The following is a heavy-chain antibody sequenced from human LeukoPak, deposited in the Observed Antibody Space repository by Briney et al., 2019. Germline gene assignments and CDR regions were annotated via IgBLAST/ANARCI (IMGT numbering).Heavy chain of an antibody. D-gene: IGHD3-22*01. V-gene: IGHV4-34*01. CDR2: INHSGST. Sequence: PSETLSLTCAVYGGSFSGYYWSWIRQPPGKGLEWIGEINHSGSTNYNPSLKSRVTISVDTSKNQFSLKLSSVAAADTAVYYCAKDRPHLGSSGYPSNWGQGTLVTVSS. CDR3: AKDRPHLGSSGYPSN. J-gene: IGHJ4*02. CDR1: GGSFSGYY.